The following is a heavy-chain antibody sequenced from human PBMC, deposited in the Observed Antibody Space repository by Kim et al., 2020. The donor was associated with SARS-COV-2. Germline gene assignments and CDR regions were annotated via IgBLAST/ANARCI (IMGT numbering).Heavy chain of an antibody. V-gene: IGHV5-10-1*01. CDR2: IDPSDSYT. Sequence: GESLKIPCKGSGYSFTSYWISWVRQMPGKGLEWMGRIDPSDSYTNYSPSFQGHVTISADKSISTAYLQWSSLKASDTAMYYCARHSSYGDYGLYFDYWGQGTLVTVSS. D-gene: IGHD4-17*01. J-gene: IGHJ4*02. CDR3: ARHSSYGDYGLYFDY. CDR1: GYSFTSYW.